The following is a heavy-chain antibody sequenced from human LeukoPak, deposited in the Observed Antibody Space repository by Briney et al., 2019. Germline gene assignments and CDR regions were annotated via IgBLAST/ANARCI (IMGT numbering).Heavy chain of an antibody. CDR1: GFTFSSYS. J-gene: IGHJ3*02. Sequence: GGSLRLSCAASGFTFSSYSMNWVRQAPGKGLEWVAYISSSSSTIYYADSVKGRFTISRDNAKNSLYLQMNSLRAEDTAVYYCASPLRSRYASDIWGQGTMVTVSS. V-gene: IGHV3-48*01. CDR3: ASPLRSRYASDI. CDR2: ISSSSSTI.